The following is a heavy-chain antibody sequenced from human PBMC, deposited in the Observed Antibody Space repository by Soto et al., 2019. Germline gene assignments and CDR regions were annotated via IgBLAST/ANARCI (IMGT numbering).Heavy chain of an antibody. J-gene: IGHJ5*02. CDR3: AKDKGPYYDFWSGQRWFDP. Sequence: QVQLVESGGGVVHPGTSLRLSCAASGFTFSTHGMHWVRQAPGKGPEWVAVISHDGSKKYYVESVEGRFTSSRENSKNLVHLQMNNVRAEDTAVYYCAKDKGPYYDFWSGQRWFDPWGQGTLVTVSS. V-gene: IGHV3-30*18. CDR1: GFTFSTHG. CDR2: ISHDGSKK. D-gene: IGHD3-3*01.